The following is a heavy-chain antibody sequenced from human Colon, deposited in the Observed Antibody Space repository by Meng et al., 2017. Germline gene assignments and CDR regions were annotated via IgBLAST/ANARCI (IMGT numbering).Heavy chain of an antibody. V-gene: IGHV4-39*07. CDR3: ARDPHRGV. J-gene: IGHJ6*02. Sequence: SETLSLTCTASGGSISSSSYYWGWIRQPPGKGLEWIGSIYYSGSTYYNPSLKSRVTISVDTSKNQFSLKLSSVTAADTAVYYCARDPHRGVWGQGTTVTVSS. CDR1: GGSISSSSYY. CDR2: IYYSGST.